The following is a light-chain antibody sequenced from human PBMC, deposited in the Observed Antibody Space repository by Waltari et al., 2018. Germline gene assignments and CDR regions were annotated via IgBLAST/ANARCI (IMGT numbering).Light chain of an antibody. Sequence: IMFTQSPATLAFSPGERATLSCRASQSVSSYLAWYQQKPGQAPRLLIYDASNRATGIPARFSGSGSGTDFTLTISSLEPEDFAVYYCQQRSNWLLTFGPGTKVDIK. CDR2: DAS. CDR3: QQRSNWLLT. J-gene: IGKJ3*01. CDR1: QSVSSY. V-gene: IGKV3-11*01.